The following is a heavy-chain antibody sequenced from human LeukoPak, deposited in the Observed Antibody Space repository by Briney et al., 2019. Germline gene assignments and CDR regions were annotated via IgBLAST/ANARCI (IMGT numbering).Heavy chain of an antibody. CDR1: GGSFSDYP. CDR2: IIPKYSAS. CDR3: VRPDRIFGVPAAFDA. D-gene: IGHD3-3*02. V-gene: IGHV1-69*13. Sequence: GASVKVSCKASGGSFSDYPINWVRQAPGQGLEWLGGIIPKYSASNYAQAFQGRVTITADESTNTVYMEMSGLRSDDTAVYYCVRPDRIFGVPAAFDAWGQGTLVAVSS. J-gene: IGHJ3*01.